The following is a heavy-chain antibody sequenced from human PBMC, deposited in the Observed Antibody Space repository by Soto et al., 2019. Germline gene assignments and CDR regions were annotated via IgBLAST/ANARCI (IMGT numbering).Heavy chain of an antibody. D-gene: IGHD1-7*01. CDR3: ARGGPGTPSLEPWYYGMDG. J-gene: IGHJ6*02. V-gene: IGHV1-69*13. Sequence: SVKVSCKASGGTFSSYAISWVRQAPGQGLEWMGGIIPIFGTANYAQKFQGRVTITADESTSTAYMELSSLRSEDTAVYYCARGGPGTPSLEPWYYGMDGWGQGTTVTVSS. CDR1: GGTFSSYA. CDR2: IIPIFGTA.